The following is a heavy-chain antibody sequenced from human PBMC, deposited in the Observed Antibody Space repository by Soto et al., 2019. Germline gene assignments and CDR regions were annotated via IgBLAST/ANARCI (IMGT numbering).Heavy chain of an antibody. CDR2: INPSGGST. D-gene: IGHD5-12*01. Sequence: GASAKVSCKASGYTFTSYYMHWVRQAPGQGLEWMGIINPSGGSTSYAQKFQGRVTMTRDTSTSTVYMELSSLRSEDTAVYYCARGQMISSRDGYNLGYWGQGTLVTVSS. CDR3: ARGQMISSRDGYNLGY. V-gene: IGHV1-46*01. CDR1: GYTFTSYY. J-gene: IGHJ4*02.